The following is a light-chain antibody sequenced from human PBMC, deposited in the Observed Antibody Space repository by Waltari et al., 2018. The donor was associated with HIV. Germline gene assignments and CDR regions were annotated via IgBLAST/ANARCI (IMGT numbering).Light chain of an antibody. CDR3: QSYDSSLSGWV. J-gene: IGLJ3*02. CDR2: GNS. V-gene: IGLV1-40*01. Sequence: QSVLTPPPSVSGAPGQMVTISCPGSSSNIGAGYDVHWYQQLPGTAPKLLIYGNSNRPSGVPDRFSGSKSGTSASLAITGLQAEDEADYYCQSYDSSLSGWVFGGGTKLTVL. CDR1: SSNIGAGYD.